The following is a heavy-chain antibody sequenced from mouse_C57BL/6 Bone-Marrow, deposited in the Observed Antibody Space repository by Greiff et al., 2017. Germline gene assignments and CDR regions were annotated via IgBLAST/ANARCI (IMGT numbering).Heavy chain of an antibody. D-gene: IGHD1-1*02. V-gene: IGHV1-80*01. Sequence: QVQLQQSGAELVKPGASVKLSCKASGYAFSSYWMHWVKQRPGQGLEWIGRIYPGNGDTNYNGKFKGKATLTADKTSSTAYMQLSSLTTEDSAVYFYAAREYGDSCCSSGFAVWGQGTLVTVSA. CDR1: GYAFSSYW. CDR3: AAREYGDSCCSSGFAV. CDR2: IYPGNGDT. J-gene: IGHJ3*01.